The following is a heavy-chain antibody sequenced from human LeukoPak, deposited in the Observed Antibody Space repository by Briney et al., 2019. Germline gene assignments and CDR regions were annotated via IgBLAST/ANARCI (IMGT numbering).Heavy chain of an antibody. J-gene: IGHJ4*02. V-gene: IGHV5-51*01. CDR2: IYPGDSDI. Sequence: GESLNISCKVSGYSFITYWIGWVRQMPGKGLEWMGIIYPGDSDIRYSPSFQGQVTISADKSISTAYLQWSSLKASDTAIYYCARASGDGRFDYWGQGTLVTVSS. D-gene: IGHD4-17*01. CDR3: ARASGDGRFDY. CDR1: GYSFITYW.